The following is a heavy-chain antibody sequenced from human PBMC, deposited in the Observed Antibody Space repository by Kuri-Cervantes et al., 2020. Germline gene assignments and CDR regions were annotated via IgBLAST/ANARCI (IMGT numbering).Heavy chain of an antibody. D-gene: IGHD4-17*01. CDR3: ASVQKSNDYGIRPRDFDY. Sequence: GGSLRLSCAASGFTFSSYNVNWVRQAPGKGLEWVSYISASSKYIHYADSVKGRFTMSRDNANNSLYLQMNSLRDEDTAVYYCASVQKSNDYGIRPRDFDYWGRGTLVTVSS. J-gene: IGHJ4*02. CDR2: ISASSKYI. CDR1: GFTFSSYN. V-gene: IGHV3-21*01.